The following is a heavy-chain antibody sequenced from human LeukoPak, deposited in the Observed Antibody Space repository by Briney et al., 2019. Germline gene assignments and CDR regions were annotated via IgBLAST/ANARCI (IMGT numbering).Heavy chain of an antibody. CDR1: GFTFSSYE. V-gene: IGHV3-48*03. Sequence: GGSLRLSCAASGFTFSSYEMNWVRQAPGKGLEWVSYISSSGSTIYYADPVKGRFTISRDNAKKSMYLEMNSLRAEDTAVYYCARPSNEGQWLVGQGVDYWGQGTLVTVSS. D-gene: IGHD6-19*01. CDR3: ARPSNEGQWLVGQGVDY. J-gene: IGHJ4*02. CDR2: ISSSGSTI.